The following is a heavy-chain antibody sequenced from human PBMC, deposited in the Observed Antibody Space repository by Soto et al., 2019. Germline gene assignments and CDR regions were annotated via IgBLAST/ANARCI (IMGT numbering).Heavy chain of an antibody. J-gene: IGHJ5*02. D-gene: IGHD3-10*01. V-gene: IGHV4-61*01. CDR2: IYYSGST. CDR3: ARGNYGSGSYYNVDWFDP. CDR1: GDSVSSGSYY. Sequence: SETLSLTCTVSGDSVSSGSYYWSWIRQPPGKGLEWIGYIYYSGSTNYNPSPKSRVTISVDTSKNQFSLKLSSVTAADTAVYYCARGNYGSGSYYNVDWFDPWGQGTLVTVSS.